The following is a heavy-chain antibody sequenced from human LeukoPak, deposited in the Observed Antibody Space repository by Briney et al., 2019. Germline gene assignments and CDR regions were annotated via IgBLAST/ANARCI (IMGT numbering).Heavy chain of an antibody. Sequence: GESLKISCKGSGYSFSTYWIGWVRQMPGKGLEWMEIIYPGDSDTRYSPSFQGQVTISADESISTAYLQWTSLKASDTATYYCARQLSEYSRSGSPFDYWGREAWSPSPQ. CDR1: GYSFSTYW. CDR3: ARQLSEYSRSGSPFDY. J-gene: IGHJ4*02. CDR2: IYPGDSDT. D-gene: IGHD3-10*01. V-gene: IGHV5-51*01.